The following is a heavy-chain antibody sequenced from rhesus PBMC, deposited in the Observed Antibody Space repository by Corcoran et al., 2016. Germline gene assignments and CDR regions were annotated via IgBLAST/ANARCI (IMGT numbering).Heavy chain of an antibody. D-gene: IGHD2-39*02. J-gene: IGHJ5-1*01. CDR2: ISGSGGGT. CDR1: DGSISNTY. V-gene: IGHV4-173*01. Sequence: QLQLQESGPGLVKPLETLSLTCVVSDGSISNTYWNWIRQPPGKGLEWIARISGSGGGTDYNPSLKSRFTISRDMSKNQFSLKVNSVTAADTAVYYCARSGWTSWDNRFDVWGAGVLVTVSS. CDR3: ARSGWTSWDNRFDV.